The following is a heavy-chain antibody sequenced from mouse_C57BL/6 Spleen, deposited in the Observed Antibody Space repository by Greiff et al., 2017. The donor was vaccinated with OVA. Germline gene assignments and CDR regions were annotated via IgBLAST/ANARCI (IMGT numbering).Heavy chain of an antibody. D-gene: IGHD1-1*01. J-gene: IGHJ1*03. V-gene: IGHV5-17*01. CDR2: ISSGSSTI. Sequence: EVKVVESGGGLVKPGGSLKLSCAASGFTFSDYGMHWVRQAPEKGLEWVAYISSGSSTIYYADTVKGRFTISRDNAKNTLFLQMTSLRSEDTAMYYCARESYYYGRGYFDVWGTGTTVTVSS. CDR3: ARESYYYGRGYFDV. CDR1: GFTFSDYG.